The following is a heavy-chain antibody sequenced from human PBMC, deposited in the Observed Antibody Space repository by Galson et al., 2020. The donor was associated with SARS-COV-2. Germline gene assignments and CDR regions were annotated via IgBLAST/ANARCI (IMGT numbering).Heavy chain of an antibody. J-gene: IGHJ4*02. CDR1: GYSFNAHW. CDR3: ARLAASAARWRDFDT. CDR2: VDPIDYDT. Sequence: HGESLKISCQASGYSFNAHWITWVRQMPEKGQMPGKGLEWLGRVDPIDYDTDYNPSVEGHVTISVDRSMNTAFLHWRSLQASDTAIYYCARLAASAARWRDFDTWGQGTLVTVSS. V-gene: IGHV5-10-1*01. D-gene: IGHD6-6*01.